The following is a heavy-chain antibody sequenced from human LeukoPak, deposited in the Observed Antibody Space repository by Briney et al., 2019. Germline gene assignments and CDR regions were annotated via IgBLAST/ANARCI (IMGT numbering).Heavy chain of an antibody. CDR2: IYYSGST. Sequence: SETLSLTCTVSGGSISSYYWSWIRQPPGKGLEWIGYIYYSGSTNYNPSLKSRVTISVDTSKNQFSLKLSSVTAADTAVYYCARRVVPAGAFDIWGQGTMVTVSS. J-gene: IGHJ3*02. CDR3: ARRVVPAGAFDI. D-gene: IGHD3-16*02. CDR1: GGSISSYY. V-gene: IGHV4-59*08.